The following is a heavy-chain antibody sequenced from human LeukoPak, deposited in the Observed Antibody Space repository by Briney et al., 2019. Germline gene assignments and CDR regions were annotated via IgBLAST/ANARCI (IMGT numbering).Heavy chain of an antibody. CDR2: ISSTGNTI. Sequence: GGSLRLSCAASGFTFSDYYMSWVRQAPGKGLEWISYISSTGNTIYYADSVKGRFTISRDNAKNSLYLQMNFLRAEDTAVYYCARGSIASGSYSNDWGQGALVTVSS. V-gene: IGHV3-11*04. CDR1: GFTFSDYY. CDR3: ARGSIASGSYSND. D-gene: IGHD3-10*01. J-gene: IGHJ4*02.